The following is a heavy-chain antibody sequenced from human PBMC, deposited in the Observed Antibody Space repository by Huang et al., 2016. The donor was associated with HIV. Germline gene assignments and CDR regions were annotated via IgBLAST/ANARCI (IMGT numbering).Heavy chain of an antibody. Sequence: QVQLVQSGAEVKKPGTSVKVSCKTSGYTFSSHALHWLRQAPGQRPEWMGWINGGNGDTKYSQKFQGRVTITSHTSANIGYMELNSLLSEDTAVYYCARDPLDIRRHFDFWGQGSLVTVSS. V-gene: IGHV1-3*01. D-gene: IGHD3-3*01. CDR2: INGGNGDT. J-gene: IGHJ4*02. CDR1: GYTFSSHA. CDR3: ARDPLDIRRHFDF.